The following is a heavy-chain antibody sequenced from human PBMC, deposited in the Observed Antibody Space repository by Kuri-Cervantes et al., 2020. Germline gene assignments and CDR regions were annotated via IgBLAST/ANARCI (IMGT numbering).Heavy chain of an antibody. CDR1: GGSISGSSYY. V-gene: IGHV4-39*07. J-gene: IGHJ3*02. Sequence: GSLRLSCNVSGGSISGSSYYWGWLRQPPGKGLEWIGSIYYSGSTYYNPSLESRVSISVDKSKNQFSQSLRSVTAADTAMYYCARHRLVTDPRSAFDIWGQGTMVTVSS. D-gene: IGHD2-21*02. CDR2: IYYSGST. CDR3: ARHRLVTDPRSAFDI.